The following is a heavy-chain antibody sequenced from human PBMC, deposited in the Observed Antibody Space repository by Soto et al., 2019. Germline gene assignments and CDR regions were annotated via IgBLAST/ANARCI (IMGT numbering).Heavy chain of an antibody. D-gene: IGHD3-22*01. V-gene: IGHV5-10-1*01. J-gene: IGHJ4*02. CDR1: GYSFAGYW. Sequence: PVESLKISCKVSGYSFAGYWITWVRQKPGKGLEWMGRIDPSDSQTYYSPSFRGHVTISVTKSITTVFLQWSSLRASDTAMYYCARQIYDSDTGPNFQYYFDSWGQGTLVTVSS. CDR2: IDPSDSQT. CDR3: ARQIYDSDTGPNFQYYFDS.